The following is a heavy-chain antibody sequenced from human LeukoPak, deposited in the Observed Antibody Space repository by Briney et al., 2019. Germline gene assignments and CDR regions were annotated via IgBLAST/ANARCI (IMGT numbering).Heavy chain of an antibody. J-gene: IGHJ4*02. CDR3: ARHPVGRYAYFDY. CDR2: INHSGST. V-gene: IGHV4-38-2*02. CDR1: GYSISTGYY. D-gene: IGHD3-16*02. Sequence: SETLSLTCTVSGYSISTGYYWDWIRQPPGKGLEWIGEINHSGSTNYNPSLKSRVTISVDTSKNQFSLKLSSVTAADTAVYYCARHPVGRYAYFDYWGQGTLVTVSS.